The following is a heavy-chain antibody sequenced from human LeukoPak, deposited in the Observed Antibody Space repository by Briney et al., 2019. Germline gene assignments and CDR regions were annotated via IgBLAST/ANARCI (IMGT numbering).Heavy chain of an antibody. CDR1: RDRGLSNQVT. D-gene: IGHD2-2*01. J-gene: IGHJ5*02. Sequence: SQTLSLTCSLSRDRGLSNQVTWNWIRQSPSRGLEWLGRTYYRSTWYNDYAVSVRGRITANPDTSKNQFSLHLNSVTPEDTAVYYCARRLTQYDCFDPWGQGILVTVSS. CDR2: TYYRSTWYN. V-gene: IGHV6-1*01. CDR3: ARRLTQYDCFDP.